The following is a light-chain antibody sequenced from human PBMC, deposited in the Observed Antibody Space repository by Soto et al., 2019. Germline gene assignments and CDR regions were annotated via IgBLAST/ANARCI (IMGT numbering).Light chain of an antibody. J-gene: IGKJ2*01. Sequence: EIVMTQSPATLSVSPGERATLSCRASQSVTSNLAWYQQKAGQAPRLLIYGASTRANGIPARFSGSGSGTEFTLTISSLQSEDFAVYYCQQYNNWPFYTFGQGTKLEIK. CDR3: QQYNNWPFYT. CDR1: QSVTSN. CDR2: GAS. V-gene: IGKV3D-15*01.